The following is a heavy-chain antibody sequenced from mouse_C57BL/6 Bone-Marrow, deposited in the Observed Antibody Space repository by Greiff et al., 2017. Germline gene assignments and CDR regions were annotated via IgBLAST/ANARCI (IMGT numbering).Heavy chain of an antibody. CDR3: ARATVVGYFDV. CDR2: LDPEDGET. J-gene: IGHJ1*03. CDR1: GFNIKDYY. D-gene: IGHD1-1*01. Sequence: VQLQQSGAELVKPGASVKLSCTASGFNIKDYYMHWVKQRTDQGLEWIGGLDPEDGETKNAPKFPGKATITAATASNTAYLQLSSLTSEDTAVYYCARATVVGYFDVWGTGTTVTVSA. V-gene: IGHV14-2*01.